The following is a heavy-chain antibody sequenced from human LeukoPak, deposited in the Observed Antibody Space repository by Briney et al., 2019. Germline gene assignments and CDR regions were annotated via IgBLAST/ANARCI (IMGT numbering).Heavy chain of an antibody. Sequence: GASVKVSCKASGYTFTGYYMHWVRQAPGKGLEWMGGFDPEDGETIYAHKFQGRVTMTRDTSTSTVYMELSSLRSEDTAVYYCARDRTPYGVVVTAHYWFDPWGQGTLVTVSS. J-gene: IGHJ5*02. CDR1: GYTFTGYY. V-gene: IGHV1-24*01. D-gene: IGHD2-21*02. CDR2: FDPEDGET. CDR3: ARDRTPYGVVVTAHYWFDP.